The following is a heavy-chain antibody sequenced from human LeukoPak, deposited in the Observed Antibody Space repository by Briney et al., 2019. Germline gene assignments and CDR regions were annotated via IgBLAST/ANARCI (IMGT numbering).Heavy chain of an antibody. J-gene: IGHJ4*02. CDR2: ISADSYYT. CDR1: GVSFSSHA. CDR3: ANFVDTSMGGNDY. Sequence: GGSLRLSCAASGVSFSSHAMSWVRQAPGKGLEWVSAISADSYYTCYADSVQGRFTISRDNSKNTLYLQMNSLRAEDTALYYCANFVDTSMGGNDYWGQGTLVTVSS. V-gene: IGHV3-23*01. D-gene: IGHD5-18*01.